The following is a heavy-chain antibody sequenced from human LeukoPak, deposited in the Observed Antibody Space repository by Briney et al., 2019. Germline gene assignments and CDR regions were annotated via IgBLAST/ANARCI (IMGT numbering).Heavy chain of an antibody. CDR2: SHSSGNT. CDR1: GDSITIGNYY. D-gene: IGHD1-26*01. CDR3: ARGTVKVGATVLFDY. V-gene: IGHV4-61*02. J-gene: IGHJ4*02. Sequence: SQTLSLTCTVSGDSITIGNYYWGWIRQPAGKGLGWFGRSHSSGNTNYIPYLTSRVTISADTSNNHFSLKLSSVTAADTAVFFCARGTVKVGATVLFDYWGQGTLVTVSS.